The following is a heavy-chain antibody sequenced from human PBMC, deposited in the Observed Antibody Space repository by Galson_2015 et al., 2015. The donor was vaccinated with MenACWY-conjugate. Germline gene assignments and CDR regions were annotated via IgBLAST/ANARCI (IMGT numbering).Heavy chain of an antibody. D-gene: IGHD3-9*01. CDR3: ARGNFCIVTVYFGLEAFDI. J-gene: IGHJ3*02. Sequence: PALVKPTQTLTLTCTFSGFSLSTSGVGVGWIRQPPGKALEWLALIYWDDDKRYSPALKSRLTITKDTSKNQVVLTMTKMDPVDTPTYYFARGNFCIVTVYFGLEAFDIWGEGTMDIVSP. CDR2: IYWDDDK. CDR1: GFSLSTSGVG. V-gene: IGHV2-5*02.